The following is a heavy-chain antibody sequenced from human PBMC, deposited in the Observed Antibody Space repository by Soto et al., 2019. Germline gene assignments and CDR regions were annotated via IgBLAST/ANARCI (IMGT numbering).Heavy chain of an antibody. V-gene: IGHV3-21*01. Sequence: GGSLRLSCVASGFTFSSYSMNWVRQAPGKGLEWVSSISSSSSYIYYADSVKGRFTISRDNAKNSLYLQMNSLRAEDTAVYYCARDPSRDRRYKSVYYYMDVWGKGTTVTVSS. CDR1: GFTFSSYS. D-gene: IGHD5-12*01. CDR2: ISSSSSYI. J-gene: IGHJ6*03. CDR3: ARDPSRDRRYKSVYYYMDV.